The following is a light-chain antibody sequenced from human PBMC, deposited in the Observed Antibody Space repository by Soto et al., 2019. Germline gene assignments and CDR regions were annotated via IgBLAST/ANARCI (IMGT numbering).Light chain of an antibody. CDR3: LIAYSGARAYV. CDR1: TGAVTSGRY. Sequence: QALVTQEASRTVSPGGTITLTCGSSTGAVTSGRYPYWFQQKPGQAPRTLIYDTSNRHSWTPARFSGSLLGGKAALTLSGAQPEDEAEYYCLIAYSGARAYVFGTGTKVNVL. CDR2: DTS. J-gene: IGLJ1*01. V-gene: IGLV7-46*01.